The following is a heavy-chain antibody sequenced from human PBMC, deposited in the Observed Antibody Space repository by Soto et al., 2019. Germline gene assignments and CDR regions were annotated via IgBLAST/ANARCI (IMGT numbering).Heavy chain of an antibody. CDR2: INTGKGDT. J-gene: IGHJ4*02. Sequence: QVQLVQSGAEEKKPGASVKVSCQASGYTFTAHAMHWVRQAPGQGLEWMGWINTGKGDTKYEPKFQGRGTITRDTSASTTYSELSSMKSEDTALYYCARNIVGGPTDYWGQGTLVTVSS. V-gene: IGHV1-3*04. D-gene: IGHD3-16*01. CDR1: GYTFTAHA. CDR3: ARNIVGGPTDY.